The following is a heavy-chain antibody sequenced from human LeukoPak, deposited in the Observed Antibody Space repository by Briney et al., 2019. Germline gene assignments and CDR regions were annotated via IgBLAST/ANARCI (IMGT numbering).Heavy chain of an antibody. Sequence: SETLSLTCTVSGGSISSSSYYWGWIRQPPGKGLEWIGSIYYSGSTYYNPSLKSRVTISVDTSKNQFSLKLSSVTAADTAVYYCAREIRNHYHYYGMDVWGQGTTVTVSS. CDR3: AREIRNHYHYYGMDV. J-gene: IGHJ6*02. CDR2: IYYSGST. V-gene: IGHV4-39*02. D-gene: IGHD1-14*01. CDR1: GGSISSSSYY.